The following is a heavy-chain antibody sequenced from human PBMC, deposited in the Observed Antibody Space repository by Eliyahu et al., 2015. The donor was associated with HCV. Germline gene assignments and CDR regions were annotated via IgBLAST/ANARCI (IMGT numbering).Heavy chain of an antibody. J-gene: IGHJ5*02. CDR2: IHYSGST. CDR3: SSGGGGIAVAGTGGWFDP. D-gene: IGHD6-19*01. V-gene: IGHV4-59*01. CDR1: GGSITTYY. Sequence: QVQLQESGPGLVKPSETLSLICXVSGGSITTYYWSXIRQPPGKGLEWIGYIHYSGSTNYNPSLKSRVTLSIDTSKNQFSLKLNSVTAADTAVYYCSSGGGGIAVAGTGGWFDPWGQGTLVTVSS.